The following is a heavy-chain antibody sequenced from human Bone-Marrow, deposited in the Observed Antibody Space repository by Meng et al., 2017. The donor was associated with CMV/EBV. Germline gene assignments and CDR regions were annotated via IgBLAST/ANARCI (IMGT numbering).Heavy chain of an antibody. CDR2: IIPIFGTA. D-gene: IGHD2-21*01. CDR1: GGTFSSYA. V-gene: IGHV1-69*05. Sequence: SVKVSCKASGGTFSSYAISWVRQAPGQGLEWMGGIIPIFGTANYAQKFQGRVTITTDESTSTAYMELSSLRSEDTAVYYCARGRYPVVVIADVPGGIWGQGKMVTF. J-gene: IGHJ3*02. CDR3: ARGRYPVVVIADVPGGI.